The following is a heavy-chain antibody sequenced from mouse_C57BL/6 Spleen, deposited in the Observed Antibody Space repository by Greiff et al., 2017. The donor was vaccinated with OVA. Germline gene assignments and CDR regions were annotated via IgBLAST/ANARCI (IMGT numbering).Heavy chain of an antibody. J-gene: IGHJ3*01. CDR3: ARPSSSGYPWFAY. V-gene: IGHV1-55*01. CDR2: IYPGSGST. CDR1: GYTFTSYW. D-gene: IGHD3-2*02. Sequence: VQLQQPGAELVKPGASVKMSCKASGYTFTSYWITWVKQRPGQGLEWIGDIYPGSGSTNYNEKFKSKATLTVDTSSSTAYMQLSSLTSEDSAVYYCARPSSSGYPWFAYWGQGTLVTVSA.